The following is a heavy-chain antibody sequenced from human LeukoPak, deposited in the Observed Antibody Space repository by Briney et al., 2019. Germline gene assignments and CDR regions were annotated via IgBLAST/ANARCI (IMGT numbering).Heavy chain of an antibody. D-gene: IGHD1-7*01. CDR2: IYHSGST. CDR1: GGSISSGGFY. Sequence: PSQTLSLTCTVSGGSISSGGFYWSWIRQPPGKGLEWIGYIYHSGSTYYNPSLKSRVTISVDTSKNQFSLKLSSVTATDTAVYYCARRYNWNYSGSPINYFDYWGQGTLVTVSS. J-gene: IGHJ4*02. V-gene: IGHV4-30-2*01. CDR3: ARRYNWNYSGSPINYFDY.